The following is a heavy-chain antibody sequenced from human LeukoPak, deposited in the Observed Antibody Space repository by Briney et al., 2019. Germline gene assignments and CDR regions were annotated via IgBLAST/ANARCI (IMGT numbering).Heavy chain of an antibody. CDR3: ARAFYGPHFDY. CDR2: INHSGST. Sequence: PSETLSLTCAVYGGSFSGYYWSWIRQPPGKGLEWIGEINHSGSTNYNPSLESRVTISVDTSKNQFSLKLSSVTAADTAVYYCARAFYGPHFDYWGQGTLVTVSS. V-gene: IGHV4-34*01. J-gene: IGHJ4*02. CDR1: GGSFSGYY. D-gene: IGHD4-17*01.